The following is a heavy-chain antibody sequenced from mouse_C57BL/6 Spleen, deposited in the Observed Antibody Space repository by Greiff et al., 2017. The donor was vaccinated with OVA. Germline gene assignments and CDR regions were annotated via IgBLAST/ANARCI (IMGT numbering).Heavy chain of an antibody. V-gene: IGHV1-82*01. Sequence: VQLQQSGPELVKPGASVKISCKASGYAFSSSWMNWVKQRPGKGLEWIGRIYPGDGDTNYNGKFKGKATLTADKSSSTAYMQLSSLTSEDSAVYFCAASMVTTVDDWGQGTSVTVSS. CDR3: AASMVTTVDD. CDR2: IYPGDGDT. J-gene: IGHJ4*01. CDR1: GYAFSSSW. D-gene: IGHD2-1*01.